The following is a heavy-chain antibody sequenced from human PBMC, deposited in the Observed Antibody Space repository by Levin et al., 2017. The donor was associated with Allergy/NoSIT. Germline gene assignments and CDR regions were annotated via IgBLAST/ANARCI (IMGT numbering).Heavy chain of an antibody. J-gene: IGHJ3*02. V-gene: IGHV3-48*02. D-gene: IGHD3-22*01. CDR3: ARVGHFYDVSGYYSFAFDI. CDR1: GFNFNIYS. Sequence: GESLKISCEASGFNFNIYSMGWVRQAPGKGLEWVSHIRSTSTPINYADSVKGRFSISRDNAKNSLSLQMNNLSDDATAMYYCARVGHFYDVSGYYSFAFDIWGQGTMVTVSS. CDR2: IRSTSTPI.